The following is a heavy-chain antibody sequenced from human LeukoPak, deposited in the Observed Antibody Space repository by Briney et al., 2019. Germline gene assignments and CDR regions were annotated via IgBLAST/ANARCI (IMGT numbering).Heavy chain of an antibody. Sequence: GGSLRLSCSASGFIFNDYAMHWVRQAPGKGLEWVAVIWYDGSNKYYADSVKGRFTISRDNSKNTLYLQMNSLRAEDTAVYYCARVYYYDSSGYYTGIDYWGQGTLVTVSS. V-gene: IGHV3-33*08. J-gene: IGHJ4*02. D-gene: IGHD3-22*01. CDR1: GFIFNDYA. CDR2: IWYDGSNK. CDR3: ARVYYYDSSGYYTGIDY.